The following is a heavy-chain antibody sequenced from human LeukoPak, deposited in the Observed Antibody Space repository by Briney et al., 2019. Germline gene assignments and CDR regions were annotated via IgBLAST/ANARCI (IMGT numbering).Heavy chain of an antibody. CDR1: EYTFTGYY. CDR3: ARIRYCGGISCYYIDY. V-gene: IGHV1-2*02. D-gene: IGHD2-2*01. J-gene: IGHJ4*02. CDR2: TDPNTGDS. Sequence: ASVKVSCKASEYTFTGYYIHRARHAPGQGHKWTGWTDPNTGDSNYVQKFQGRVTMTRDTSISTAYMELSRLRSDDTAFYYCARIRYCGGISCYYIDYWGQGTLVTVSA.